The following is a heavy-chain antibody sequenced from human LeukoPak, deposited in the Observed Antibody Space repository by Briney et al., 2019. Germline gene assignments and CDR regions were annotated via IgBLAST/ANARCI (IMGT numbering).Heavy chain of an antibody. Sequence: GGSLRLSCAASGFTSSDYYMSWIRQAPGKGLEWVSYISSSGSTIYYADSVKGRFTISRDNAKNSLYLQMNSLRAEDTAVYYCARADDSSGWSRQYYYYYYMDVWGKGTTVTVSS. CDR1: GFTSSDYY. V-gene: IGHV3-11*01. D-gene: IGHD6-19*01. CDR3: ARADDSSGWSRQYYYYYYMDV. J-gene: IGHJ6*03. CDR2: ISSSGSTI.